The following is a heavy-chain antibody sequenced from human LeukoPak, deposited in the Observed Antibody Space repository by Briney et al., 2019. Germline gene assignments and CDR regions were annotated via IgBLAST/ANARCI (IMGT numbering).Heavy chain of an antibody. CDR3: ARGGYCSGGSCYSAGWFDP. CDR2: ISSSSSYI. CDR1: GFTFSSYS. Sequence: GGSLRLSCAASGFTFSSYSMNWVCQAPGKGLEWVSSISSSSSYIYYADSVKGRFTISRDNAKNSLYLQMNSLRAEDTAVYYCARGGYCSGGSCYSAGWFDPWGQGTLVTVSS. D-gene: IGHD2-15*01. J-gene: IGHJ5*02. V-gene: IGHV3-21*01.